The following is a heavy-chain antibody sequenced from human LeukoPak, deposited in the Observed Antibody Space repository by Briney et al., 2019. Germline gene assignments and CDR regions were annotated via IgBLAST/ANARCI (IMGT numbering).Heavy chain of an antibody. D-gene: IGHD6-13*01. V-gene: IGHV4-59*01. CDR1: GGSISSYY. CDR3: ARAYSSSWLPDY. CDR2: IYYSGST. J-gene: IGHJ4*02. Sequence: SETLSLTCTVSGGSISSYYWSWIRQPPGKGLEWIGYIYYSGSTNYNPSLKSRVTISIDTSKNQFSLRLSSVTAADTAVYYCARAYSSSWLPDYWGQGTLVTVSS.